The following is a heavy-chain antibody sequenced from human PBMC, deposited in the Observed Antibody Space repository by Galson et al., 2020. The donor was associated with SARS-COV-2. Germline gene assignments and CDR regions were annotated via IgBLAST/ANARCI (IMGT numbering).Heavy chain of an antibody. CDR1: GFTFTNYG. CDR2: ISAYSGNT. Sequence: ASVKVSCKTSGFTFTNYGFNWVRQATGQGLEWMGWISAYSGNTNYEQKLQDRVTMTTDTSTSTAYMELRSLGSDDTAVYFCARTESYTNYADYGGQGTLVTVSS. D-gene: IGHD4-4*01. J-gene: IGHJ4*02. CDR3: ARTESYTNYADY. V-gene: IGHV1-18*04.